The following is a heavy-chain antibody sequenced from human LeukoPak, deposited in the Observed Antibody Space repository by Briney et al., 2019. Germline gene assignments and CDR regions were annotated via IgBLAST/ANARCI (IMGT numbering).Heavy chain of an antibody. CDR3: ARDTPVSAGYFDY. D-gene: IGHD2-21*02. CDR1: GFTFNSYV. Sequence: PGGSLRLSCAASGFTFNSYVMGWVRQAPGKGLEWVATINQDGTEKYYVDSVNGRFTISRDNAKKSLYLQMNSLRAEDTAVYYCARDTPVSAGYFDYWGRGILVTVSS. V-gene: IGHV3-7*01. CDR2: INQDGTEK. J-gene: IGHJ4*02.